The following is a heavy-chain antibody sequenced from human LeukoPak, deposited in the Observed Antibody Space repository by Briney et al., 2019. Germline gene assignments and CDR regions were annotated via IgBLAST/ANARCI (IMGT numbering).Heavy chain of an antibody. Sequence: GASVKVSCKASGYTFTGYYMHWVRQAPGQGLEWMGWINPNSGGTNYAQKFQGRVTMTRDTSISTAYTELSRLRSDDTAVYYCARVGPMVRGVIIKGVDWFDPWGQGTLVTVSS. J-gene: IGHJ5*02. D-gene: IGHD3-10*01. CDR2: INPNSGGT. CDR1: GYTFTGYY. CDR3: ARVGPMVRGVIIKGVDWFDP. V-gene: IGHV1-2*02.